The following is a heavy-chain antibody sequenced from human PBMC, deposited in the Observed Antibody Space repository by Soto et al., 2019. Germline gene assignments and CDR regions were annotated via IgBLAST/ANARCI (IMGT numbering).Heavy chain of an antibody. CDR1: GYSFASSW. CDR3: ARHYGDYDDD. J-gene: IGHJ4*02. Sequence: ESLKVSCKASGYSFASSWIHWVRQMPGKGLECMGIIYPGDSDTRYSTSFQGQVTISAEKSIITAYLQWSRLKASDTYIYYCARHYGDYDDDWGQGTLVTVSS. CDR2: IYPGDSDT. D-gene: IGHD3-10*01. V-gene: IGHV5-51*01.